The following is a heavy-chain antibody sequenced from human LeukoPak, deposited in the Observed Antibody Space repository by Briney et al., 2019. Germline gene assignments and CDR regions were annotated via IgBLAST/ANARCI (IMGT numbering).Heavy chain of an antibody. CDR1: GFTFSSYA. V-gene: IGHV3-23*01. Sequence: GGSLRLSCAASGFTFSSYAMSWVRQAPGKGLEWVSAISGSGGSTYYADSVKGRFTISRDNSKNTLYLQMYSLRAEDTAVYYCANYRWKELLLIDYWGQGTLVTVSS. CDR3: ANYRWKELLLIDY. J-gene: IGHJ4*02. CDR2: ISGSGGST. D-gene: IGHD1-26*01.